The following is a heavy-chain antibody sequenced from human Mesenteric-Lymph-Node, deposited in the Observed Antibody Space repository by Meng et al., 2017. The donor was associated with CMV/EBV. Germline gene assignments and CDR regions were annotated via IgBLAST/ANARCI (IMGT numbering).Heavy chain of an antibody. Sequence: PETLSLTCTVSGGFISSYYWSWIRQPPGKGLEWIGYINYSGSTNYNPSLKSRVPISVDTSKNQFSLKLSSVTAAATAVYYCARSGDFWSGYADYWGQGTLVTVSS. V-gene: IGHV4-59*01. J-gene: IGHJ4*02. D-gene: IGHD3-3*01. CDR3: ARSGDFWSGYADY. CDR1: GGFISSYY. CDR2: INYSGST.